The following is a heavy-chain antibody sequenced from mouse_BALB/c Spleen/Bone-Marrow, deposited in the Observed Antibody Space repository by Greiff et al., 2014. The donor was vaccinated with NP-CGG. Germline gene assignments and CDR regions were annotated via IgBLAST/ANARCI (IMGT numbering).Heavy chain of an antibody. V-gene: IGHV1-14*01. J-gene: IGHJ4*01. CDR2: INPYNDGT. D-gene: IGHD2-10*02. CDR1: GYTFTSYV. Sequence: EVQLQQSRLELVKCGASVKMSCKASGYTFTSYVMHWVKQKPGQGLEWIGYINPYNDGTKYNEKFKGKATLTSEKSSSTAYMELSSLTSEDSAVYYCARKVWYYAMDYWGQGTSVTVSS. CDR3: ARKVWYYAMDY.